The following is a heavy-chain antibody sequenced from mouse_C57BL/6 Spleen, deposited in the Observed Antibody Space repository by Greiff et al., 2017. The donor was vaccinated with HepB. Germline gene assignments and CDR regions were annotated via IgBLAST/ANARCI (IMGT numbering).Heavy chain of an antibody. CDR1: GYTFTSYG. Sequence: VQLQESGAELARPGASVKLSCKASGYTFTSYGISWVKQRTGQGLEWIGEIYPRSGNTYYNEKFKGKATLTADKSSSTAYMELRSLTSEDSAVYFCARCSTVVAPFDYWGQGTTLTVSS. V-gene: IGHV1-81*01. CDR2: IYPRSGNT. CDR3: ARCSTVVAPFDY. D-gene: IGHD1-1*01. J-gene: IGHJ2*01.